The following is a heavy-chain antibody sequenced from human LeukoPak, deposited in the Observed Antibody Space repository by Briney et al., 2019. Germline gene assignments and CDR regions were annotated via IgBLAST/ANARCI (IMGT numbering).Heavy chain of an antibody. CDR1: GYTFTGYY. V-gene: IGHV1-2*02. J-gene: IGHJ4*02. CDR2: INPNSGGT. Sequence: GASVKVSCKASGYTFTGYYMHWVRQAPGQGLEWMGWINPNSGGTNSAQKFQGRVTMTRDTSISTAYLQWSSLKASDTAMYFCGRLTEADHCFHHWGQGTLVTVSS. D-gene: IGHD3-16*01. CDR3: GRLTEADHCFHH.